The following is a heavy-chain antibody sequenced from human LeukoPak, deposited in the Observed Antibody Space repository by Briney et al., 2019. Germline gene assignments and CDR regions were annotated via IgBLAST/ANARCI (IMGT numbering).Heavy chain of an antibody. J-gene: IGHJ4*02. Sequence: SETLSLTCTVSGGSIRSCYWSWIRQPPGKGLEWIGDIYYSGSTNYNPSVKSRVTISVDTSQNQFSLKLSPVTAADTAVDYCARSGRRYEGYYFTYWGQGTLVTVSS. V-gene: IGHV4-59*01. CDR3: ARSGRRYEGYYFTY. CDR2: IYYSGST. CDR1: GGSIRSCY. D-gene: IGHD1-14*01.